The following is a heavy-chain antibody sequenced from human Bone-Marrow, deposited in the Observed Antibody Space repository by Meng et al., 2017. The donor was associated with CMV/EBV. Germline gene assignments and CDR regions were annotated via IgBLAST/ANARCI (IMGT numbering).Heavy chain of an antibody. CDR3: ARVITGRGYAGNYFYYTLAV. V-gene: IGHV4-4*07. CDR2: IYTSGST. D-gene: IGHD2/OR15-2a*01. Sequence: SETLSLTCTVSGGSISSYYWSWIRQPAGKGLEWIGRIYTSGSTNYNPSLKSRVTMSVDTSKNQFSLKLSSVTAADTAVYYCARVITGRGYAGNYFYYTLAVWGQGPTVTGSS. J-gene: IGHJ6*01. CDR1: GGSISSYY.